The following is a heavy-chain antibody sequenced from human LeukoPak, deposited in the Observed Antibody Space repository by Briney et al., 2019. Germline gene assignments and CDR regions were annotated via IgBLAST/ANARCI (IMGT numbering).Heavy chain of an antibody. Sequence: ASVKVSCKASGYTFTSYAMHWVRQAPGQRLEWMGWINAGNGNTKYSQEFQGRVTITRDTSASTAYMELSSLRSEDMAVYYCARAGLAVAGQVDYYYYMDVRGKGTTVTVSS. CDR2: INAGNGNT. CDR3: ARAGLAVAGQVDYYYYMDV. V-gene: IGHV1-3*03. D-gene: IGHD6-19*01. CDR1: GYTFTSYA. J-gene: IGHJ6*03.